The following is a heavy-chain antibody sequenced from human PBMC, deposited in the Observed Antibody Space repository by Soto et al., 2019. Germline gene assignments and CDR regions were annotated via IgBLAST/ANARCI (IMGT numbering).Heavy chain of an antibody. CDR3: ASIGYCSSTSCYRNYYYYMDV. V-gene: IGHV1-8*01. CDR1: GYTFTSYD. D-gene: IGHD2-2*01. J-gene: IGHJ6*03. CDR2: MNPNSGNT. Sequence: ASVKVSCKASGYTFTSYDINWVRQATGQGLEWMGWMNPNSGNTGYAQKFQGRVTMTRNTSISTAYMELSSLRSEDTAVYYCASIGYCSSTSCYRNYYYYMDVWGKGTTVTVSS.